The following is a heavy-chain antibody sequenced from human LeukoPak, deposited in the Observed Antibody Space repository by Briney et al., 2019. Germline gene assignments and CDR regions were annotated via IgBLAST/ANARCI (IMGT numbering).Heavy chain of an antibody. CDR2: IYYSGST. CDR1: GGSISSSSYY. CDR3: ARITYSRFDY. V-gene: IGHV4-39*01. J-gene: IGHJ4*02. D-gene: IGHD2-15*01. Sequence: PSETLSLTCTVSGGSISSSSYYWGWIRQPPGKGLEWIGSIYYSGSTYYNPSLKSRVTISVVTSKKQFSLKLSSVTAADTAVYYCARITYSRFDYWGQGTLVTVSS.